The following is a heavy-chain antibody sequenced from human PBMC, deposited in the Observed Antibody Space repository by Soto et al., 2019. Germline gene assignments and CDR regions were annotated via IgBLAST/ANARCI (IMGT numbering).Heavy chain of an antibody. CDR2: VYWDDDK. Sequence: GSGPTLVNPTQTLTLTCTFSGFSLNSRGVGVGWVRQPPGKALEWLAIVYWDDDKRYRPSLRSRLSIRKDTPKNQVVLTLTNTDPVDTATYYWVHRGPVDETGMGFDFWGQGSLVTVSS. J-gene: IGHJ4*02. CDR1: GFSLNSRGVG. V-gene: IGHV2-5*02. D-gene: IGHD3-9*01. CDR3: VHRGPVDETGMGFDF.